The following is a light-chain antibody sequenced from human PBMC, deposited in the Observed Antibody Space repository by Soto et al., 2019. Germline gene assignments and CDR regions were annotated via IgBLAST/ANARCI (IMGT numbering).Light chain of an antibody. CDR1: QSLSSY. CDR2: DAS. Sequence: EIVLTQSPATLSLSPGERATLSCRASQSLSSYLAWYQQKPGQAPRLLIYDASNRATDIPARFSGSGSGTDFTLTISSLEPEDFAVYYCQQRSSWITFGQGTRLEI. V-gene: IGKV3-11*01. CDR3: QQRSSWIT. J-gene: IGKJ5*01.